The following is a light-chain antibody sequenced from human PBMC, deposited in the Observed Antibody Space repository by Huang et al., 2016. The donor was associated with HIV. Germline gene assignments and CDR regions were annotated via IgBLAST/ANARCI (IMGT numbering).Light chain of an antibody. V-gene: IGKV1-39*01. CDR2: SAS. J-gene: IGKJ2*01. Sequence: DIQMTQSPLSLSASVGDRVTITCRASQNIDTYLNWYQLKPGKAPKLLIYSASNLQSGVPSRFSGSASGPYFTLTINRLQPDDFATYYCQQAYTTPIYTFGQGTNLDIK. CDR1: QNIDTY. CDR3: QQAYTTPIYT.